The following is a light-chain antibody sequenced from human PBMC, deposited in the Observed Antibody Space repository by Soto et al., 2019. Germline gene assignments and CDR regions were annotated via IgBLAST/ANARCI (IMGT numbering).Light chain of an antibody. Sequence: EIVLTQSPGTLSLSPGERATLSCRASQSVSSSYLAWYQQKPGQAPRLLIYGASSRATGIPDRFSGSGSGTDFTLTISSLEPENGAVYYCQQYGSSPPYTFGQGIKVESK. V-gene: IGKV3-20*01. CDR2: GAS. CDR1: QSVSSSY. J-gene: IGKJ2*01. CDR3: QQYGSSPPYT.